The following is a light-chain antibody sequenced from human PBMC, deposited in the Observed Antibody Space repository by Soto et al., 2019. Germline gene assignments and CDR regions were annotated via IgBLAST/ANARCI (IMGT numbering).Light chain of an antibody. V-gene: IGKV3-15*01. CDR2: GAS. J-gene: IGKJ1*01. Sequence: EIVMTQSPATLSVSPGARAPLSCRASQSVSSNLAWYQQKPGQAPRLLIYGASTRATGIPARFSGSGSGTDFTLTISSLEPEDLAVYHCQQYGGSPRTFGQGTKVDIK. CDR1: QSVSSN. CDR3: QQYGGSPRT.